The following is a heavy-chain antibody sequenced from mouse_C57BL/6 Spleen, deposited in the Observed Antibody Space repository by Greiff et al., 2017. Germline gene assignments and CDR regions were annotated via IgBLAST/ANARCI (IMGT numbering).Heavy chain of an antibody. CDR3: VRDETYYSNYHWYFDV. V-gene: IGHV10-3*01. D-gene: IGHD2-5*01. Sequence: EVQRVESGGGLVQPKGSLKLSCAASGFTFNTYAMHWVRQAPGKGLEWVARIRSKSSNYATYYADSVKDRFTISRDDSQSMLYLQMNNLKTEDTAMYYCVRDETYYSNYHWYFDVWGTGTTVTVSS. J-gene: IGHJ1*03. CDR1: GFTFNTYA. CDR2: IRSKSSNYAT.